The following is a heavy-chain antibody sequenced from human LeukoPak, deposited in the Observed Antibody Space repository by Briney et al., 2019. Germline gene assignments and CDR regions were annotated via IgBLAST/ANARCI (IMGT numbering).Heavy chain of an antibody. CDR1: GFTVSSNY. J-gene: IGHJ4*02. V-gene: IGHV3-30*18. CDR3: AKDRRTTGIAAAGTLDY. CDR2: ISYDGSNK. Sequence: GSLRLSCAASGFTVSSNYMSWVRQAPGKGLEWVAVISYDGSNKYYADSVKGRFTISRDNSKNTLYLQMNSLRAEDTAVYYCAKDRRTTGIAAAGTLDYWGQGTLVTVSS. D-gene: IGHD6-13*01.